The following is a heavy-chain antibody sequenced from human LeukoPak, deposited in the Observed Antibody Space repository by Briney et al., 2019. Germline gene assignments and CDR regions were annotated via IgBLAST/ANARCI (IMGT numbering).Heavy chain of an antibody. CDR2: INHSGST. D-gene: IGHD2-2*01. J-gene: IGHJ5*02. V-gene: IGHV4-34*01. CDR1: GGSFSGYY. Sequence: PSETLSLTCAVYGGSFSGYYWSWIRQPPGKGLEWIGEINHSGSTNYNPSLKSRVTISVDTSKNQFSLKLSSVTAADTAVYYCARRGTSIVVVPAAMPLGWFDPWGQGTLVTVSS. CDR3: ARRGTSIVVVPAAMPLGWFDP.